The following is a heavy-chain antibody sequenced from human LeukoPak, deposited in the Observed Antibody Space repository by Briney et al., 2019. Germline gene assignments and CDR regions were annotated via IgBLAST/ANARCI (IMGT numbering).Heavy chain of an antibody. V-gene: IGHV3-53*01. CDR3: ARDIVGAPGGRNTDY. J-gene: IGHJ4*02. CDR1: GFTVSNKY. CDR2: IYSDGRT. D-gene: IGHD1-26*01. Sequence: PGGSLRLSCAASGFTVSNKYMTWVRQAPGKGLEWVSLIYSDGRTYYADSVKGRFTISRDNSKNTLYLQMNSLRAEGTAVYYCARDIVGAPGGRNTDYWGQGTLVTVSS.